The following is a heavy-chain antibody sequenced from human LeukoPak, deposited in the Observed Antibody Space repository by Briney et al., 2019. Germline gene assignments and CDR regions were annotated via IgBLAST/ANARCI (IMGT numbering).Heavy chain of an antibody. Sequence: GGSLRLSCAASGFTFSSYGMHWVRQAPGKGLEWVAVISYDGSNKYYADSVKGRFTISRDNSKNTLYLQMNSLRAEDTAVYYCAKAVRGYSGYDLAPAEYFQHWGQGTLVTVSS. D-gene: IGHD5-12*01. CDR1: GFTFSSYG. CDR3: AKAVRGYSGYDLAPAEYFQH. CDR2: ISYDGSNK. V-gene: IGHV3-30*18. J-gene: IGHJ1*01.